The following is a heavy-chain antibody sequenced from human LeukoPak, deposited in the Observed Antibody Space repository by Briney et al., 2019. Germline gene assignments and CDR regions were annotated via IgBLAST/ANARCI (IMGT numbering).Heavy chain of an antibody. D-gene: IGHD6-19*01. CDR1: GYTFTGYY. J-gene: IGHJ5*02. CDR2: INPNSGGT. V-gene: IGHV1-2*06. CDR3: ARDLGLAVAGTSRGLAPNWFDP. Sequence: ASVKVSCKASGYTFTGYYMHWVPQAPGQGLEWMGRINPNSGGTNYAQKFQGRVTMTRDTSISTAYMELSRLRSDDTAVYYCARDLGLAVAGTSRGLAPNWFDPWGQGTLVTVSS.